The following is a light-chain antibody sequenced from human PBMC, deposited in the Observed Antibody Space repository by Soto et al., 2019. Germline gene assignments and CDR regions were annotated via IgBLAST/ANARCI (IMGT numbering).Light chain of an antibody. Sequence: EIVLPQSPGTLSLSPGERATVSCRASQSVSGSYLAWYQQKPGQAPRLLIYDASNRATGIPARFSGSGSGTDFTLTISSLEPEDFAVYYCQHRSNWPLTFGGGTKVDIK. J-gene: IGKJ4*01. V-gene: IGKV3D-20*02. CDR3: QHRSNWPLT. CDR1: QSVSGSY. CDR2: DAS.